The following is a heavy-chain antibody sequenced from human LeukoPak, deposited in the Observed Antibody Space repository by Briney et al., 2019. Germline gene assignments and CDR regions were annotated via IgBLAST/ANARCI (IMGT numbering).Heavy chain of an antibody. CDR1: AFTFNTYG. Sequence: GGSLRLSCAASAFTFNTYGMHWFRQAPGKGLEWVAFIRYDGSNKYYGDSVKGRFTISRDNSKNTLYLQTNSLRAEDTAVYYCAKDDFRSHIVATGRGLLSYWGQGTLVTVSS. CDR2: IRYDGSNK. V-gene: IGHV3-30*02. J-gene: IGHJ4*02. D-gene: IGHD5-12*01. CDR3: AKDDFRSHIVATGRGLLSY.